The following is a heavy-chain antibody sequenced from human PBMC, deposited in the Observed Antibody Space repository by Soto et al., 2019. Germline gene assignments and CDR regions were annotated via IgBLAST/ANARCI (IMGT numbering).Heavy chain of an antibody. CDR1: GFSLSTSGVG. CDR2: IYWNDDK. V-gene: IGHV2-5*01. J-gene: IGHJ4*02. Sequence: SGPTLVNPTQTLTLTCTFSGFSLSTSGVGVGWIRQPPGKALEWLALIYWNDDKRYSPSLKSRLTITKDTSKNQVVLTMTNMDPVDTATYYCAHRHPGVYDILTGSFDYWGQGTLVTVSS. CDR3: AHRHPGVYDILTGSFDY. D-gene: IGHD3-9*01.